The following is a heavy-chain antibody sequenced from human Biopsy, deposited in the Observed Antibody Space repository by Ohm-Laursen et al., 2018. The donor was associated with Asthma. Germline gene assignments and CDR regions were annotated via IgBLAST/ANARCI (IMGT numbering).Heavy chain of an antibody. CDR3: ANRGSLSGNWDGGYLDA. CDR1: GFSLTSSGVG. V-gene: IGHV2-5*02. D-gene: IGHD1-20*01. CDR2: FYWDDDK. Sequence: TQTLTLTCSFSGFSLTSSGVGVGWIRQPPGRALEWLALFYWDDDKRYSPCLKSRLTMSKDTSKNQVVLIMSDMDPMDTGTYYCANRGSLSGNWDGGYLDAWGQGTLVTVSS. J-gene: IGHJ4*02.